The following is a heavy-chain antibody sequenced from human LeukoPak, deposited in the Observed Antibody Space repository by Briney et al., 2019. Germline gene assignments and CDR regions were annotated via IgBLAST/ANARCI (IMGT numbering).Heavy chain of an antibody. Sequence: SETLSLTCTVSGGSISSYYWSWIRQPPGKGLEWIGYIYYSGSTNYNPSLKSRVTISVDTSKNQFSLKLSSVTAADTAVYYCARGRKARPHIVVVPPGNWFDPWGQGTLVTVSS. D-gene: IGHD2-2*01. V-gene: IGHV4-59*12. CDR2: IYYSGST. CDR1: GGSISSYY. J-gene: IGHJ5*02. CDR3: ARGRKARPHIVVVPPGNWFDP.